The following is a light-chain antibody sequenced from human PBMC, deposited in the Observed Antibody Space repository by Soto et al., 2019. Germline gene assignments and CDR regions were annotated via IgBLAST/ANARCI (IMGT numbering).Light chain of an antibody. V-gene: IGLV3-21*02. J-gene: IGLJ1*01. CDR1: NIASKS. CDR3: QVWDISSDQYL. Sequence: SYELTQPPSVSVAPGQTARITCGGNNIASKSVHWYQQRPGQAPVLVLYDDSNRPSGIPERFSGSNSGSTATLTISSVEAGDEADYFCQVWDISSDQYLFGTRTKVTVL. CDR2: DDS.